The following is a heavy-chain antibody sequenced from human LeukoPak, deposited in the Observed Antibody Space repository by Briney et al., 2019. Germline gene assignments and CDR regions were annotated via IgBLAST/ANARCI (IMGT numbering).Heavy chain of an antibody. CDR3: ARIVGATGGES. CDR1: GGTFNNIV. CDR2: IIPIFGTT. J-gene: IGHJ3*01. V-gene: IGHV1-69*06. Sequence: SVKVSCKASGGTFNNIVISWVRQAPGQGLELMGGIIPIFGTTHYAQKFQGRVTISADKSTSTAYMELSSLRSEDTAVYYCARIVGATGGESWGQGTMVTVSS. D-gene: IGHD1-26*01.